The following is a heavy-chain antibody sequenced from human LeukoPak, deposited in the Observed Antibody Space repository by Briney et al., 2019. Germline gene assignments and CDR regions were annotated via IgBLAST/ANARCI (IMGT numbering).Heavy chain of an antibody. CDR1: GGTFSSYA. CDR2: IIPIFGTA. V-gene: IGHV1-69*13. CDR3: ARLGRYGDPGY. J-gene: IGHJ4*02. D-gene: IGHD4-17*01. Sequence: ASVKVSCKASGGTFSSYAISWVRQASGQGLEWMGGIIPIFGTANYAQKFQGRVTITADESTSTAYMELSSLRSEDTAVYYCARLGRYGDPGYWGQGTLVTVSS.